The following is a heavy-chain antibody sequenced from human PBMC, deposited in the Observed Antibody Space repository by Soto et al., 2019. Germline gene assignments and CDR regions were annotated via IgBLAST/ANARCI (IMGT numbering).Heavy chain of an antibody. V-gene: IGHV3-48*02. Sequence: GGSLRLTCVSSDFTFSSYSMSWVRQAPGRGLEWVSYISNSSSTIYYADSVKGRFTISRDNAKNSLYLQMNSLRDEDTAVYYCARDWGYYYDSSDPLDPGMDVWGPGTTVTVS. D-gene: IGHD3-22*01. CDR3: ARDWGYYYDSSDPLDPGMDV. CDR2: ISNSSSTI. J-gene: IGHJ6*02. CDR1: DFTFSSYS.